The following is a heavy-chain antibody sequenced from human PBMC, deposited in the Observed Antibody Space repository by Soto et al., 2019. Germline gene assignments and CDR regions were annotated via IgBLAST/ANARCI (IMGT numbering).Heavy chain of an antibody. D-gene: IGHD2-2*01. V-gene: IGHV3-64*01. CDR2: ISSNGGST. CDR1: GFTFSSYA. Sequence: GGSLRLSCXASGFTFSSYAMHWVRQAPGKGLEYVSAISSNGGSTYYANSVKGRFTISRDNSKNTLYLQMGSLRAEDMAVYYCAREGIVVPAAILYYYYYMDVWGKGTTVTVSS. J-gene: IGHJ6*03. CDR3: AREGIVVPAAILYYYYYMDV.